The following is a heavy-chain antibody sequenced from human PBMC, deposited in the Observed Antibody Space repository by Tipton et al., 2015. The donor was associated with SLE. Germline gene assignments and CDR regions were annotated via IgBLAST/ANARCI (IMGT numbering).Heavy chain of an antibody. CDR3: AGLGYDNRGYRLYYFDY. J-gene: IGHJ4*02. V-gene: IGHV1-2*02. D-gene: IGHD3-22*01. Sequence: QLVQSGPEVKKPGASVKVSCTASGYTFTGYYMHWVRQAPGQGLEWMGWINPSTGGVVLAPEFQGRVTMTSDTSITTAYMELSGLRSDDAAVYFCAGLGYDNRGYRLYYFDYWGQGTLVSVSS. CDR1: GYTFTGYY. CDR2: INPSTGGV.